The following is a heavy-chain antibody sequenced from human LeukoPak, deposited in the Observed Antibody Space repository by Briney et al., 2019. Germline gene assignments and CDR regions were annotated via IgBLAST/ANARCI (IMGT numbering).Heavy chain of an antibody. D-gene: IGHD6-13*01. CDR3: ARHLGLIWYFSGSTNWFDP. J-gene: IGHJ5*02. Sequence: PSETLSLTCTVPGGSISSSSYYWGWIRQPPGKGLEWIGSIYYSGSTYYNPSLKSRVTISVDTSKNQFSLKLSSVTAADTAVYYCARHLGLIWYFSGSTNWFDPWGQGTLVTVSS. CDR1: GGSISSSSYY. CDR2: IYYSGST. V-gene: IGHV4-39*01.